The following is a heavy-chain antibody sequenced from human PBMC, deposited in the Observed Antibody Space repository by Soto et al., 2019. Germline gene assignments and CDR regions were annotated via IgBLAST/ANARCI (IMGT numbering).Heavy chain of an antibody. V-gene: IGHV3-74*01. Sequence: EVQLVESGGGLVQPGGSLRLSCAASGFTFSSYWMHWVRQAPGKGLVWVSRINSDGSSTSYADSVKGRFTISRDNAKNTLYLQMNSVRAEDTAVYYCTRLAARTQRYFVYWGQGTLVTVSS. CDR3: TRLAARTQRYFVY. D-gene: IGHD6-6*01. J-gene: IGHJ4*02. CDR1: GFTFSSYW. CDR2: INSDGSST.